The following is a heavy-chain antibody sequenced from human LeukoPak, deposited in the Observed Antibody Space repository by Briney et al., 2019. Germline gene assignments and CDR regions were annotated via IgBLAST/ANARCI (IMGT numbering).Heavy chain of an antibody. Sequence: SETLSLTCTLSVGAISIFYWSWIRQPPEKGLEWIGYIFYTGSTNYNPSLKSRVIISVDTSKNQLSLKLNSVTAADTAVYYCVRGYSANYGRFASWGQGTLVTVSS. V-gene: IGHV4-59*01. J-gene: IGHJ5*01. D-gene: IGHD1-26*01. CDR2: IFYTGST. CDR3: VRGYSANYGRFAS. CDR1: VGAISIFY.